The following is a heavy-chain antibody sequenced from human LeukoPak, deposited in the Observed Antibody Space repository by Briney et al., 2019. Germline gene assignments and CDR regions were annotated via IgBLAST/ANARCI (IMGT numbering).Heavy chain of an antibody. V-gene: IGHV4-39*07. CDR3: ARSGYSSGWYWG. D-gene: IGHD6-19*01. J-gene: IGHJ4*02. Sequence: SETLSLTCTVSGGSISSSSYYWGWIRQPPGKGLEWIGSIYYSGSTYYNPSLKSRVTISVDTSKNQFSLKLSSVTAADTAVYYCARSGYSSGWYWGWGQGTLVTVSS. CDR2: IYYSGST. CDR1: GGSISSSSYY.